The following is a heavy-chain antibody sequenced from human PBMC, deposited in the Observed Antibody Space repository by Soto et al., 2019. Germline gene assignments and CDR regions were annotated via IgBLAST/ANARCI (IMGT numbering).Heavy chain of an antibody. J-gene: IGHJ1*01. CDR2: IIPIFGTA. CDR3: ATLDRAYGTLGYFAH. D-gene: IGHD5-18*01. CDR1: GGTFSSYA. Sequence: QVQLVQSGAEVKKPGSSVKVSCKASGGTFSSYAISWVRQAPGQGLEWMGGIIPIFGTANYAQKFQGRVTITTDESTRTASMELSSLTSADTAASYCATLDRAYGTLGYFAHCGQGTLVTVSS. V-gene: IGHV1-69*05.